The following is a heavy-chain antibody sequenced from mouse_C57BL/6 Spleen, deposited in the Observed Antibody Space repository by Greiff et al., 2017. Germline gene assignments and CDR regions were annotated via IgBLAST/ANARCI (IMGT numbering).Heavy chain of an antibody. V-gene: IGHV1-82*01. D-gene: IGHD2-4*01. CDR1: GYAFSSSW. CDR2: IYPGDGDT. Sequence: QVQLQRSGPELVKPGASVKISCKASGYAFSSSWMNWVKQRPGKGLEWIGRIYPGDGDTNYNGKFKGKATLTADKSSSTAYMQLSSLTSEDSAVYFCARCHDYDWYFDVWGTGTTVTVSS. CDR3: ARCHDYDWYFDV. J-gene: IGHJ1*03.